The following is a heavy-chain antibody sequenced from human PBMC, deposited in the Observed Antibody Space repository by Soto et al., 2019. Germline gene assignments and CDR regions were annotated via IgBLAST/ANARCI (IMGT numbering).Heavy chain of an antibody. J-gene: IGHJ4*02. CDR1: GGSISSGFYY. D-gene: IGHD3-3*01. Sequence: TLSLTCTYSGGSISSGFYYLSLIRQHPGKGLEWIGYIYYSGSTYYNPSLKSRVTISVDTSKNQFSLKLSSVTAADTAVYYCARDLKYAFWSGPLFDYWGQGTLVTVSS. CDR2: IYYSGST. V-gene: IGHV4-31*03. CDR3: ARDLKYAFWSGPLFDY.